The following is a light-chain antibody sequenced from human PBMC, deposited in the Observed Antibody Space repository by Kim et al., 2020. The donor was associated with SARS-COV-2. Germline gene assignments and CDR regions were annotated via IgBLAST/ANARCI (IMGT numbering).Light chain of an antibody. CDR1: QTITTY. CDR2: AAS. Sequence: ASVGDSVTITCRASQTITTYVNWYQHRPGMAPHLLIYAASRLHSGVPSRFSGSGSGTVFTLTISDVQPEDVATYYCHQTHTSPRTFGQGTKVDIK. V-gene: IGKV1-39*01. J-gene: IGKJ1*01. CDR3: HQTHTSPRT.